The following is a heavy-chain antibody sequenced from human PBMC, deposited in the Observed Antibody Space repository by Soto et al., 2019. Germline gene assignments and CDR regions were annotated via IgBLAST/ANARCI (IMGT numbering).Heavy chain of an antibody. J-gene: IGHJ6*02. CDR1: GDSVSSNSAA. D-gene: IGHD3-10*01. V-gene: IGHV6-1*01. CDR2: TYYRSKWYN. Sequence: QSQTLSLTCAISGDSVSSNSAAWNWIRQSPSRGLEWLGRTYYRSKWYNDYAVSVKSRITINPDTSKNQFSLQLNSVTPEDTAVYYCARVTVTMVRGVYYYYYGMDVWGQGTTVTVSS. CDR3: ARVTVTMVRGVYYYYYGMDV.